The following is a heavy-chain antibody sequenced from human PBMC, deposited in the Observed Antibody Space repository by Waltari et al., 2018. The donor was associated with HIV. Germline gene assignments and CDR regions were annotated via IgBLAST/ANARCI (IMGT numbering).Heavy chain of an antibody. CDR3: SRGPMYNWFDP. D-gene: IGHD3-10*02. V-gene: IGHV3-9*01. CDR2: ISWHSTRI. CDR1: GFKFDDYA. J-gene: IGHJ5*02. Sequence: EVQLVESGGGLVQPGRSLRLHCTASGFKFDDYAMHWVRQPPGKGLEWVSSISWHSTRITYADSVKGRFTISRDNAKKSLYLQMDSLRPEDTAFYYCSRGPMYNWFDPWGQGTLVTVSS.